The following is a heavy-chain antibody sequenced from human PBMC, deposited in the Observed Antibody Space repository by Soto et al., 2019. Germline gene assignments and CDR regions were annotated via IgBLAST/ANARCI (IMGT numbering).Heavy chain of an antibody. J-gene: IGHJ4*02. V-gene: IGHV1-18*01. D-gene: IGHD1-1*01. CDR2: ISAHNGNT. CDR3: ARGRYGDY. CDR1: GYTLTSNS. Sequence: QVHLVQSGAEVKKPGASVKVSFSASGYTLTSNSITWVRQAPGQGLEWMGWISAHNGNTDYAQKLQGRVIVTRDTSTSTTYMELRSLRSDDTAVYYCARGRYGDYWGQGALVTVSP.